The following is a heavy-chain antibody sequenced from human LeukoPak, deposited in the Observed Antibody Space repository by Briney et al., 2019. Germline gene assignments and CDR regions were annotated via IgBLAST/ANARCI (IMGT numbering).Heavy chain of an antibody. CDR3: ASSSTGYCSSTSCYYYYYGMDV. Sequence: SGTLSLTCAVSGGSISSSNWWSWVRQPPGKGLEWIGEIYHSGSTNYNPSLKSRVTISVDKSKNQFSLKLSSVTAADTAVYYCASSSTGYCSSTSCYYYYYGMDVWGKGTAVTVSS. J-gene: IGHJ6*04. D-gene: IGHD2-2*01. V-gene: IGHV4-4*02. CDR1: GGSISSSNW. CDR2: IYHSGST.